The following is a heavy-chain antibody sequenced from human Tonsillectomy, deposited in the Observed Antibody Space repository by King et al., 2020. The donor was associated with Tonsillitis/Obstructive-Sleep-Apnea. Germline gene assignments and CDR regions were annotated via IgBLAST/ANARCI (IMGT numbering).Heavy chain of an antibody. D-gene: IGHD6-19*01. V-gene: IGHV4-59*01. CDR1: GGSISSYY. Sequence: QLQESGPGLVKPSETLSLTCNVSGGSISSYYWSWLRQPPGKGLEWIGYIYYSGSTNYNPSLKSRVTISVDTSKNQFSLKLSSVTAADTAVYYCARVGVALAGYSYYGMDVWGQGTTVTVSS. J-gene: IGHJ6*02. CDR3: ARVGVALAGYSYYGMDV. CDR2: IYYSGST.